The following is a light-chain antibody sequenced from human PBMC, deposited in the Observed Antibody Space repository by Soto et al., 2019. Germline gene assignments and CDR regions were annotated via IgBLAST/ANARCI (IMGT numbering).Light chain of an antibody. CDR3: QQYGSSPLT. Sequence: EIVLTQSPGTLSLSPGERATLSCRASQSVSNRYLAWYQQKPGQAPRLLIYGASSRATGIPDRFGGSGSGTDFTLTISRLEPEDFAVYYCQQYGSSPLTFGGGTDVEIK. CDR2: GAS. V-gene: IGKV3-20*01. CDR1: QSVSNRY. J-gene: IGKJ4*01.